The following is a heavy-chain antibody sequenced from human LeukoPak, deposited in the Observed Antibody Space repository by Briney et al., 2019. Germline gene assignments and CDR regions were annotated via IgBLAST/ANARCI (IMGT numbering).Heavy chain of an antibody. D-gene: IGHD2-15*01. V-gene: IGHV1-24*01. CDR2: FDPEDGET. Sequence: ASVKVSCKVSGYTLTELSMHWVRQAPGKGLEWMGGFDPEDGETIYAQKFQGRVTMTEDTSTDTAYMELSSLRSEDTAVYYCAREALYCSGGSCHYYYYYMDVWGKGTTVTVSS. CDR1: GYTLTELS. J-gene: IGHJ6*03. CDR3: AREALYCSGGSCHYYYYYMDV.